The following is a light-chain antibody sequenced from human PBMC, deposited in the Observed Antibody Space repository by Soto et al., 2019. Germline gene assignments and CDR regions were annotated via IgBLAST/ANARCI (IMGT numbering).Light chain of an antibody. Sequence: DIQMTQSPSSLSASVGDRVTITCRASQSISSYLNWYQQKPGKAPKLLIYAASSLQSGVPSRFSGSGAGTDFTLTISSLQPEDFATYYCQQSYSTPLFTFGLGTKVDIK. CDR3: QQSYSTPLFT. CDR2: AAS. CDR1: QSISSY. J-gene: IGKJ3*01. V-gene: IGKV1-39*01.